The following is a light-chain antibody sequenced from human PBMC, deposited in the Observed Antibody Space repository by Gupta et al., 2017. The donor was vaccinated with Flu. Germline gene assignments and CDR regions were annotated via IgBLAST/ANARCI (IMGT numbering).Light chain of an antibody. CDR3: CSYAGSSTVV. Sequence: SALTQPAPVSGAPGQSIPTSCTGTSSDVGSYNLVSWYQQHPGKAPKLMIYEGSKRPSGVSNRFSGSKSGNTASLTISGLQAEDEADYYCCSYAGSSTVVFGGVTKLTVL. CDR2: EGS. V-gene: IGLV2-23*01. CDR1: SSDVGSYNL. J-gene: IGLJ2*01.